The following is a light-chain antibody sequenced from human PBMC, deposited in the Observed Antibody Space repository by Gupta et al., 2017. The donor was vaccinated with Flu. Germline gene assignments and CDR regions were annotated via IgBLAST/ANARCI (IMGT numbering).Light chain of an antibody. V-gene: IGLV3-1*01. CDR1: ELGDKY. CDR3: QAWDSTTVV. J-gene: IGLJ2*01. Sequence: SYDLPQPPSVSVSAGQTASIRCSGAELGDKYTFWYQQKAGQSPVVVIYQDSKRPSGIPERFSGSSSGNTATLTISGTQAMDEADYYCQAWDSTTVVFGGGTKVTVL. CDR2: QDS.